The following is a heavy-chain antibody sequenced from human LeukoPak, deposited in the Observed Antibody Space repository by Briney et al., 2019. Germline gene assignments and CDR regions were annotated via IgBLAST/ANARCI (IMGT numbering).Heavy chain of an antibody. CDR1: GGSFSGYY. D-gene: IGHD3-10*01. CDR3: ARNGGSGSYSAATAIPYYFDY. CDR2: INHSGST. J-gene: IGHJ4*02. Sequence: SETLSLTCAVYGGSFSGYYWSWIRQPPGKGLEWIGEINHSGSTNYDPSLKSRVTISVDTSKNQFSLKLSSVTAADTAVYYCARNGGSGSYSAATAIPYYFDYWGQGTLVTVSS. V-gene: IGHV4-34*01.